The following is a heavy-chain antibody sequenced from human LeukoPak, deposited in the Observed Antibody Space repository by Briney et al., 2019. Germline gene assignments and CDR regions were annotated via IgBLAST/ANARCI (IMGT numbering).Heavy chain of an antibody. D-gene: IGHD3-22*01. CDR1: GGSISSYY. V-gene: IGHV4-59*01. Sequence: PSETLSLTCTVSGGSISSYYWSWIRQPPGKGLEWIGYIYYSGSTNYNPSLKSRVTISVDTSKNQFSLKLSSVTAGDTAVYYCARVDRDYYDSSGYGAFDIWGQGTMVTVSS. CDR2: IYYSGST. CDR3: ARVDRDYYDSSGYGAFDI. J-gene: IGHJ3*02.